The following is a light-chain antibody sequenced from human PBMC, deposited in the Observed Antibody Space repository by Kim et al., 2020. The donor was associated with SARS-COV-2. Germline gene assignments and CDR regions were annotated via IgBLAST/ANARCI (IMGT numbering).Light chain of an antibody. V-gene: IGLV3-19*01. CDR1: SLRSYY. Sequence: VDLGQTVRITCQGDSLRSYYATWYQQKPGQDPIVVIYGKNNRPSGIPDRFSGSSSGDTASLTITGTQAGDEADYYCTSRGSNDNVLFGGGTKLTVL. CDR3: TSRGSNDNVL. J-gene: IGLJ2*01. CDR2: GKN.